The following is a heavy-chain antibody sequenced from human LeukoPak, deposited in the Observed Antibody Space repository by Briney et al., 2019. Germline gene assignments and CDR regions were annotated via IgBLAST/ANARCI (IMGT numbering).Heavy chain of an antibody. Sequence: GESLKISCTGSGYSFTRHWIGWVRQMPGKGLELMGIIYPGDSDTRYRPSFQGQATISADKSIGTAYLQWSSLKASDTAMYYCARRLYPDGGGFHFDYWGQGTLVTVSS. J-gene: IGHJ4*02. V-gene: IGHV5-51*01. CDR2: IYPGDSDT. CDR1: GYSFTRHW. CDR3: ARRLYPDGGGFHFDY. D-gene: IGHD2-15*01.